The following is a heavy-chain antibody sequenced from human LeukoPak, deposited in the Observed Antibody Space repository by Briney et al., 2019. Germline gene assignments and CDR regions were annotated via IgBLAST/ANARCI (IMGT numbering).Heavy chain of an antibody. J-gene: IGHJ4*02. Sequence: PGGSLRLSCAASGFTFSRYEMNWVRQAPGKGLEWVSVIYIGGSTYYADSVKGRFTISRDNSKTTLYLQMNTLRAEDTAVYHCARGASATPLFDHWGQGTLVTVSS. CDR2: IYIGGST. V-gene: IGHV3-66*01. CDR3: ARGASATPLFDH. CDR1: GFTFSRYE.